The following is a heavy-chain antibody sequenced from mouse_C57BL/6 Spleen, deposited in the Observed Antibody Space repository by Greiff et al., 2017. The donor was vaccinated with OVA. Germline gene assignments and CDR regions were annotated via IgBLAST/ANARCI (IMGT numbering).Heavy chain of an antibody. Sequence: EVKLQESGGGLVQPGGSLSLSCAASGFTFTDYYMSWVRQPPGKALEWLGFIRNKANGYTTEYSASVKGRFTISRDNSQSILYLQMNALRAEDSATYYCARSFNSMDYWGQGTSVTVSS. CDR1: GFTFTDYY. J-gene: IGHJ4*01. CDR2: IRNKANGYTT. V-gene: IGHV7-3*01. CDR3: ARSFNSMDY. D-gene: IGHD4-1*02.